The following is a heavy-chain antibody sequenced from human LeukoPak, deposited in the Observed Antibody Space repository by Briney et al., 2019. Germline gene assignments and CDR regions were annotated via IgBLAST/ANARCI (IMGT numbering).Heavy chain of an antibody. Sequence: SETLSLTCTISGGSIIGSYWSWIRQPPGKRLEWIGYIYSSGSTNYNPSLKGRVTISLGTSKSQFSLKLSSVTAADTAVYYCARGDHFGSGNYLGWGQGTLVTVSS. J-gene: IGHJ4*02. D-gene: IGHD3-10*01. CDR1: GGSIIGSY. CDR3: ARGDHFGSGNYLG. V-gene: IGHV4-59*01. CDR2: IYSSGST.